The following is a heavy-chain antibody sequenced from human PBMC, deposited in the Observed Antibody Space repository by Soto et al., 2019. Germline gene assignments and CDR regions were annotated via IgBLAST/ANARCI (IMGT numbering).Heavy chain of an antibody. V-gene: IGHV3-49*03. J-gene: IGHJ6*02. D-gene: IGHD2-2*01. CDR3: TRDRSADCSSTSCYGWSSYYYYGMDV. CDR1: GFTFGDYA. CDR2: IRSKAYGGTT. Sequence: PVGSLRLSCTASGFTFGDYAMSWFRQAPGKGLEWVGFIRSKAYGGTTEYAASVKGRFTISRDDSKSIAYLQMNSLKTEDTAVYYCTRDRSADCSSTSCYGWSSYYYYGMDVWGQGTTVTVSS.